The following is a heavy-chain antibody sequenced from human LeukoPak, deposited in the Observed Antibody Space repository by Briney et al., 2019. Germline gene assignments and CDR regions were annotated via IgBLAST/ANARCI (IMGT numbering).Heavy chain of an antibody. D-gene: IGHD5-18*01. V-gene: IGHV3-23*01. CDR3: AKEDTAMDHFDY. CDR1: GFTFGNFA. CDR2: ILGSGSGT. J-gene: IGHJ4*02. Sequence: GGSLRLSCAASGFTFGNFAMNWVRQAPGKGLEWVSTILGSGSGTYYADSVKGRFTISRDNSKHTLYLQMNSLRAEDTAVYYCAKEDTAMDHFDYWGQGTLVTVSS.